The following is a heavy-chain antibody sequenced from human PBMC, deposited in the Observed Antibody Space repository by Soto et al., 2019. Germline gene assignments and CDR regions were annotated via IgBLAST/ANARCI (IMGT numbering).Heavy chain of an antibody. CDR1: GFTFSSYA. D-gene: IGHD4-17*01. V-gene: IGHV3-30*04. Sequence: GESLKISCAASGFTFSSYAMHWVRQAPGKGLEWVAVISYDGSNKYYADSVKGRFTISRDNSKNTLYLQMNSLRAEDTAVYYCARDHRPMTTVVTYYYYGMDVWGQGTTVTVSS. CDR3: ARDHRPMTTVVTYYYYGMDV. J-gene: IGHJ6*02. CDR2: ISYDGSNK.